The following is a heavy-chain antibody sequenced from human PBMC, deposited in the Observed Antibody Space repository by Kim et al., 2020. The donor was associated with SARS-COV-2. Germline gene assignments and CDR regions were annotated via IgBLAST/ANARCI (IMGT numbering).Heavy chain of an antibody. CDR2: IKSKTDGGTT. Sequence: GGSLRLSCAASGFTFSNAWMSWVRQAPGKGLEWVGRIKSKTDGGTTDYAAPVKGRFTISRDDSKNTLYLQMNSLKTEDTAVYYCTTDVVPAASPPYYYYGMDVWGQGTTVTVSS. CDR3: TTDVVPAASPPYYYYGMDV. D-gene: IGHD2-2*01. CDR1: GFTFSNAW. J-gene: IGHJ6*02. V-gene: IGHV3-15*01.